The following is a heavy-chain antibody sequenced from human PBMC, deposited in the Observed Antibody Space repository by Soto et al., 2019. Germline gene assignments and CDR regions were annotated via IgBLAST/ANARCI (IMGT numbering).Heavy chain of an antibody. CDR3: ARLGIVVVPSWFDP. Sequence: QVQLVQSGAEVKKPGASVKVSCKASGYTFTSYDINWVRQATGQGLEWMGWMNPNSGNTGYAQKFQGRVTMTRNTSLSKAYMELSSLRSEDTAVYYCARLGIVVVPSWFDPWGQGTLVTVSS. J-gene: IGHJ5*02. V-gene: IGHV1-8*01. CDR1: GYTFTSYD. D-gene: IGHD2-2*01. CDR2: MNPNSGNT.